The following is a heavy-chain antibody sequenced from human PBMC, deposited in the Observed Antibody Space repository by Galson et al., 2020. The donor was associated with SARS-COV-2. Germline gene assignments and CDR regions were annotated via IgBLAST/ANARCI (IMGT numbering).Heavy chain of an antibody. V-gene: IGHV3-23*01. D-gene: IGHD3-22*01. CDR3: AKDYDSSGYYGGDAFDI. CDR1: GFTFSSYA. Sequence: GGSLRLSCAASGFTFSSYAMSWVRQAPGKGLEWVSAISGSGGSTYYADSVKGRFTISRDNSKNTLYLQMNSLRAEDTAVYYCAKDYDSSGYYGGDAFDIWGQGTMVTVSS. CDR2: ISGSGGST. J-gene: IGHJ3*02.